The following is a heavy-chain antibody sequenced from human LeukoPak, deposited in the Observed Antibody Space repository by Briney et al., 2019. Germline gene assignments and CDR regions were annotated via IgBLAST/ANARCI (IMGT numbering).Heavy chain of an antibody. J-gene: IGHJ4*02. CDR3: ARARLATGYYFDC. CDR1: GFTFSSYE. CDR2: ISTTTGYT. Sequence: GGSLRLSCAVSGFTFSSYEMNWVRQPPGKGLEWGSYISTTTGYTNYADSVKGRFSISRDNAKNSLSLQMNSLRAEDTALYYCARARLATGYYFDCWGQGTLVTVSS. D-gene: IGHD3-9*01. V-gene: IGHV3-48*03.